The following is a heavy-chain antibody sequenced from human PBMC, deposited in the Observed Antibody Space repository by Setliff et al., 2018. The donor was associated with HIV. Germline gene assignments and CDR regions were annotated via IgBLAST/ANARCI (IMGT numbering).Heavy chain of an antibody. V-gene: IGHV4-39*01. D-gene: IGHD1-26*01. CDR3: AGGPGTTSIDY. CDR2: IFYSGHT. Sequence: PSETLSLTCAVSGGSINTTNTYWGWIRQPPGKGLEWIGSIFYSGHTYHNPSLKSRVSISIDTSKTQVSLKLRSVTAADTAVYYCAGGPGTTSIDYWAQGTLVTVSS. J-gene: IGHJ4*02. CDR1: GGSINTTNTY.